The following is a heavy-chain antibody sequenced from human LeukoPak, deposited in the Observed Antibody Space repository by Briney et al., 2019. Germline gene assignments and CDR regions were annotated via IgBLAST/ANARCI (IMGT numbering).Heavy chain of an antibody. V-gene: IGHV4-59*01. CDR2: IYYSGST. CDR1: GGSISSYY. J-gene: IGHJ4*02. CDR3: AKAEMAMLEPYFDY. Sequence: SETLSLTCTVSGGSISSYYWSWIRQPPGKGLEWIGYIYYSGSTNYNPSLKSRVTISVGTSKNQFSLKLSSVTAADTAVYYCAKAEMAMLEPYFDYWGQGILVTVSS. D-gene: IGHD5-24*01.